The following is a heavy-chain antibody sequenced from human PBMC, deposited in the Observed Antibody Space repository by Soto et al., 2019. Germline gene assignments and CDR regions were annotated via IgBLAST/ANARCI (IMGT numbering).Heavy chain of an antibody. CDR1: GGTFSSYT. D-gene: IGHD2-2*01. V-gene: IGHV1-69*12. J-gene: IGHJ6*02. CDR3: ARRYCISTSCHYYGMDV. CDR2: IIPIFGSA. Sequence: QVQLVQSGAEVKKPGSSVKVSCNASGGTFSSYTISWVRQAPGQGLEWMGGIIPIFGSANYAQKFQGRVTITADESTSTAYMELSSLRSEDTAVYYCARRYCISTSCHYYGMDVWGQGTTVTVSS.